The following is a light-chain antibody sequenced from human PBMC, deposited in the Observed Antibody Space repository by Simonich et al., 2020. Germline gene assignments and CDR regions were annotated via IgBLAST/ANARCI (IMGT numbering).Light chain of an antibody. CDR3: YSAADNNLRV. CDR1: VLAKKY. J-gene: IGLJ3*02. Sequence: SYELTQPSSVSVSPGQTARITCSGDVLAKKYARWFQQTPGQAPVLVIYKDSGRPAGFPGRFSGSSSGTTVTLTISGAQVEDEADYYCYSAADNNLRVFGGGTKLTVL. V-gene: IGLV3-27*01. CDR2: KDS.